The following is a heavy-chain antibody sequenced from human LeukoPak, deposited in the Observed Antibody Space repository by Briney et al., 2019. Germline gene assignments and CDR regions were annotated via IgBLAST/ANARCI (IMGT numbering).Heavy chain of an antibody. V-gene: IGHV3-30*04. D-gene: IGHD3-9*01. CDR3: AGEGILTGYFDY. CDR2: ISYDGSNK. CDR1: GFTFSSYA. J-gene: IGHJ4*02. Sequence: GGSLRLSCAASGFTFSSYAMHWVRQAPGKGLERVAVISYDGSNKYYADSVNGRFTISRDNSKNTLYLQMNSLRAEDTAVDYCAGEGILTGYFDYWGQGTLVTVSS.